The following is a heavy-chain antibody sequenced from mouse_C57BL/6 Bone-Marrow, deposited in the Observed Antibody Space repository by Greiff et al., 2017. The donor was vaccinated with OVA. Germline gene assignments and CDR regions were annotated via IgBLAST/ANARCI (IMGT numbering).Heavy chain of an antibody. CDR2: IYPGTGST. J-gene: IGHJ1*03. Sequence: QVQLQQPGAELVKPGASVKMSCKASGYTFTSYWITWVQQRPGQGLEWIGDIYPGTGSTNYNEKFKSKATLTVYTSSSTAYMQLSSLTSEDSEVYYAARSNYGSSYCYFDVWGTGTTVTVSS. V-gene: IGHV1-55*01. D-gene: IGHD1-1*01. CDR3: ARSNYGSSYCYFDV. CDR1: GYTFTSYW.